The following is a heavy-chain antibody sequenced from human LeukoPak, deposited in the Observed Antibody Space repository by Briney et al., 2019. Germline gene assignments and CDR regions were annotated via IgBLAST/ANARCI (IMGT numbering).Heavy chain of an antibody. J-gene: IGHJ4*02. CDR3: ARGGTRLFDY. CDR1: GFSFSNYW. Sequence: SGGSLRLSCAASGFSFSNYWMSWVRQAPGKGLEWVANIKQDGSEKYYVDSVKGRFTISRDNAKNSLYLQMNSLRAEDTAVYYCARGGTRLFDYWGQGTLVTVSS. D-gene: IGHD2-2*01. CDR2: IKQDGSEK. V-gene: IGHV3-7*01.